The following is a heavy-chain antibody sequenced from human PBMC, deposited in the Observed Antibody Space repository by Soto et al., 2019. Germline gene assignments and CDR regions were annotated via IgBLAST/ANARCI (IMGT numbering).Heavy chain of an antibody. J-gene: IGHJ4*02. Sequence: GGSLRLSCAASGFTFSSYGMHWVRQAPGKGLEWVAVIWYDGSNKYYADSVKGRFPISGENSKNRLYLQMNSLRAEDTAVYYCARDGAVRDIVVVPAAVLYYFDYWGQGTLVTVSS. CDR3: ARDGAVRDIVVVPAAVLYYFDY. V-gene: IGHV3-33*01. CDR2: IWYDGSNK. D-gene: IGHD2-2*01. CDR1: GFTFSSYG.